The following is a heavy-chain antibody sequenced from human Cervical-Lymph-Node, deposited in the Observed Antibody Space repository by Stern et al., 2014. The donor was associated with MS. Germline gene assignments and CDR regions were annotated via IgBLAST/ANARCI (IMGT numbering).Heavy chain of an antibody. CDR2: VHYSGTT. Sequence: QLQLQESGPGLVKPSETLSLTCSVSGGSISSYYWNWIRQPPGKGLEWIANVHYSGTTNYNPSLKRRVTILLDTSMKKISLKLTSVTAADTAVYYCAGSGTYYPDYWGQGILVTVSS. CDR1: GGSISSYY. D-gene: IGHD3-3*01. V-gene: IGHV4-59*08. CDR3: AGSGTYYPDY. J-gene: IGHJ4*02.